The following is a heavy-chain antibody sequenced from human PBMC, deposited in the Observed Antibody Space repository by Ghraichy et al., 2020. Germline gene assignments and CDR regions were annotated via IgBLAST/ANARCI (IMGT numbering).Heavy chain of an antibody. J-gene: IGHJ4*02. D-gene: IGHD6-19*01. CDR3: AKGEVRPRGIAVAGTRFDY. Sequence: GGSLRLSCAASGFTFSSYAMSWVRQAPGKGLEWVSAISGSGGSTYYADSVKGRFTISRDNSKNTLYLQMNSLRAEDTAVYYCAKGEVRPRGIAVAGTRFDYWGQGTLVTVSS. CDR1: GFTFSSYA. CDR2: ISGSGGST. V-gene: IGHV3-23*01.